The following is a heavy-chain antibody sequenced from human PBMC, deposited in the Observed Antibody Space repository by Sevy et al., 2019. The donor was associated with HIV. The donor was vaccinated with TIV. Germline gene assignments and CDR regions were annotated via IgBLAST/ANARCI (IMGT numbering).Heavy chain of an antibody. CDR2: INYSGST. Sequence: SETLSLTCAVSGDSISSGSYYWGWIRQPPGKGLESIGLINYSGSTYYSPSLKRRVTMSVDTSRNQFSLNLSSVTAADTAVYYGARRRWGAWSSHFDNWGQGTLVTVSS. D-gene: IGHD1-26*01. CDR3: ARRRWGAWSSHFDN. CDR1: GDSISSGSYY. V-gene: IGHV4-39*01. J-gene: IGHJ4*02.